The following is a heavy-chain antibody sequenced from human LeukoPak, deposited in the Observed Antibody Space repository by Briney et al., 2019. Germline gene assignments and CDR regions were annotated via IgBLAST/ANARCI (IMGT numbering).Heavy chain of an antibody. D-gene: IGHD1-26*01. Sequence: SETLSLTCAVYGGSFSVFYSSWIRQPPRKGLEWIGEINHSGSTNYNPSLKSRVTISVDTSKNQFSLRLSSVTAADTALYYCARGPSGTPSVWGQGTLVTVSS. J-gene: IGHJ4*02. CDR1: GGSFSVFY. CDR3: ARGPSGTPSV. CDR2: INHSGST. V-gene: IGHV4-34*01.